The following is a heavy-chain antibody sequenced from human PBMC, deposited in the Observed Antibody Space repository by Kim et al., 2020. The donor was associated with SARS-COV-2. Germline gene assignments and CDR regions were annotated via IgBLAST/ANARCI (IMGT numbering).Heavy chain of an antibody. CDR3: ASPFRDSSAYYLGY. D-gene: IGHD3-22*01. CDR2: IDPTDSYS. J-gene: IGHJ4*02. V-gene: IGHV5-10-1*01. CDR1: GYSFTSYW. Sequence: GESLKISCKATGYSFTSYWITWVRQMPGKGLEWMGRIDPTDSYSNYSPTFRGHVTISADKSISTAYLQWSSLKASDTAMYYCASPFRDSSAYYLGYWGQGTLVTVSS.